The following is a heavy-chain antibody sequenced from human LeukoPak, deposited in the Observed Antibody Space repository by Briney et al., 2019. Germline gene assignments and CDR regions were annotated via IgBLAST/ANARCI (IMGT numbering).Heavy chain of an antibody. V-gene: IGHV4-59*01. CDR3: SQSYGSGKGWFDP. CDR2: IYYSGST. Sequence: IPSETLSLTCTVSGYSIGIGYYWGWIRQPPGKGLEWIGYIYYSGSTNYNPSLKSRVTISVDTSKNQFSLKLSSVTAADTAVYYCSQSYGSGKGWFDPWGQGTLVTVSS. D-gene: IGHD3-10*01. J-gene: IGHJ5*02. CDR1: GYSIGIGYY.